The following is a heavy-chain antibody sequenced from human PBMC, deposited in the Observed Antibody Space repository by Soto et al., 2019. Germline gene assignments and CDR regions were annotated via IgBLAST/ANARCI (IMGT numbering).Heavy chain of an antibody. CDR1: GGSVSSTSYH. CDR2: IHYSGST. CDR3: AREWEHLYFDY. D-gene: IGHD1-26*01. Sequence: SETLSLTCTVSGGSVSSTSYHWTWIRQPPGKGLEWIGYIHYSGSTNYNPSLKSRVAMSVDTSKNHFSLKLSSVTAADTAVYYCAREWEHLYFDYWGQGALVTVSS. V-gene: IGHV4-61*01. J-gene: IGHJ4*02.